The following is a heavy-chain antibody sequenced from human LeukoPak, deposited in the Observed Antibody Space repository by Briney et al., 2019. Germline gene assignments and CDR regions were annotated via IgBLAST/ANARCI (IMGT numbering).Heavy chain of an antibody. V-gene: IGHV4-39*01. Sequence: SENLSLTCTVSGRSISSSSYYWGWIRQPPGQALEWIGSISSSGSTYDNPSLKSRVTISVDTSKNQFSLKLSSVTAADTAVYYCATLARYDYVWGSYHNYYFDYWGQGTLVTVSS. J-gene: IGHJ4*02. CDR3: ATLARYDYVWGSYHNYYFDY. CDR2: ISSSGST. D-gene: IGHD3-16*02. CDR1: GRSISSSSYY.